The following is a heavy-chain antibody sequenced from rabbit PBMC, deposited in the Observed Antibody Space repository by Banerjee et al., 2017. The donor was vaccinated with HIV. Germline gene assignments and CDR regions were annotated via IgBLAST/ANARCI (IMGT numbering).Heavy chain of an antibody. Sequence: QEQLVESGGGLVQPGGSLKLSCKASRFDFSTYSMSWVRQAPGKGLEWIGYIVPIFGVTYYANWVNGRFTISSHNAQNTLYLQLTSLTAADTATYFCARDLDGVIGWNFGWWGPGTLVTVS. V-gene: IGHV1S47*01. CDR1: RFDFSTYS. J-gene: IGHJ4*01. D-gene: IGHD1-1*01. CDR2: IVPIFGVT. CDR3: ARDLDGVIGWNFGW.